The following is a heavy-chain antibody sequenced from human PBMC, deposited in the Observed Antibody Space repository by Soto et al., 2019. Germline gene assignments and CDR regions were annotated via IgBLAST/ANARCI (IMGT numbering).Heavy chain of an antibody. CDR1: GFTFSSYG. Sequence: PGGSLRLSCAASGFTFSSYGMHWVRQAPGKGLEWVAVIWYDGSNKYYADSVKGRFTISRDNSKNTLYLQMNSLRAEDTAVYYCARGGHIAARVEGYNGMDVWGQGTTVTVSS. CDR3: ARGGHIAARVEGYNGMDV. CDR2: IWYDGSNK. V-gene: IGHV3-33*01. D-gene: IGHD6-6*01. J-gene: IGHJ6*02.